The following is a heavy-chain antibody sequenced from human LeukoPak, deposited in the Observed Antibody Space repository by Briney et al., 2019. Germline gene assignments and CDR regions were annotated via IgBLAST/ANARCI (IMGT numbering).Heavy chain of an antibody. CDR1: GFTFSSYE. CDR2: FSSSGSTI. Sequence: GGSLRLSCAASGFTFSSYEMNWVRQAPGKGLEWVSYFSSSGSTIYYADSVKGRFTISRDNAKNSLYLQRISLRAEDTAVYYCARVGGRWLQLQAFDIWGQGTMVTVSS. J-gene: IGHJ3*02. V-gene: IGHV3-48*03. CDR3: ARVGGRWLQLQAFDI. D-gene: IGHD5-24*01.